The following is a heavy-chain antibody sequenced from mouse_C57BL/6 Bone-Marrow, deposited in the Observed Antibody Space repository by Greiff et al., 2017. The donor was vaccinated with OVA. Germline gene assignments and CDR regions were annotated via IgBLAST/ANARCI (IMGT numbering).Heavy chain of an antibody. CDR1: GYAFSSYW. J-gene: IGHJ3*01. CDR2: IYPGDGDT. V-gene: IGHV1-80*01. CDR3: ARRDYDYDGPWFAY. D-gene: IGHD2-4*01. Sequence: VKLMESGAELVKPGASVKISCKASGYAFSSYWMNWVKQRPGKGLEWIGQIYPGDGDTNYNGKFKGKATLTADKSSSTAYMQLSSLTSEDSAVYFCARRDYDYDGPWFAYWGQGTLVTVSA.